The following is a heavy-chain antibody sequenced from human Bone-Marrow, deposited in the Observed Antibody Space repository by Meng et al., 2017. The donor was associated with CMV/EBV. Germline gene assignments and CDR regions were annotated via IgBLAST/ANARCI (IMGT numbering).Heavy chain of an antibody. Sequence: SETLSLTCTVSGGSISSSSYYWGWIRQPPGKGLEWIGSIYYSGSTNYNPSLKSRVTISVDTSKNQFSLKLSSVTAADTAVYYCARDRDYYYGMDVWGQGNTVTVSS. CDR2: IYYSGST. CDR3: ARDRDYYYGMDV. CDR1: GGSISSSSYY. J-gene: IGHJ6*02. D-gene: IGHD3-10*01. V-gene: IGHV4-39*07.